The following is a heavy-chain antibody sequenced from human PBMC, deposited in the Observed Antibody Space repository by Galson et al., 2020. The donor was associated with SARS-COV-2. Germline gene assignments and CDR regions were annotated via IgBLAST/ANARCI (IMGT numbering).Heavy chain of an antibody. CDR1: GGPIKSGDYY. D-gene: IGHD6-13*01. CDR2: IYYSGST. CDR3: ATVTWGSSSWHSWGDP. J-gene: IGHJ5*02. Sequence: SETLSLTCTVSGGPIKSGDYYWSWIRQSPGKGLEWIGHIYYSGSTYYNPSLKSRVIISVDSSRNQFSLKLTSVTAADTAVYYCATVTWGSSSWHSWGDPWGQGTSVTVSS. V-gene: IGHV4-30-4*01.